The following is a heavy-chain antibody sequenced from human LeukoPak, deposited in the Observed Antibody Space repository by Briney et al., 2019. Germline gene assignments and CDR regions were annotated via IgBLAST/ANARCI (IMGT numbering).Heavy chain of an antibody. V-gene: IGHV4-30-4*08. Sequence: PSETLSLTCTVSGGSISSGDYYWSWIRQPPGKGLEWIGYIYYSGSTYYNPSLKSRVTISVDTSKNQFSLKLSSVTAADTAVYYCARGGTVLMDPAGSWGQGTLVTVSS. J-gene: IGHJ5*02. D-gene: IGHD2-8*01. CDR1: GGSISSGDYY. CDR2: IYYSGST. CDR3: ARGGTVLMDPAGS.